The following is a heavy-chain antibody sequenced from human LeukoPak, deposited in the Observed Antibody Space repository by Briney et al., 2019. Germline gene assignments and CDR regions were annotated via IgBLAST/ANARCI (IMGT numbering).Heavy chain of an antibody. J-gene: IGHJ3*02. CDR1: GGSFSGYY. V-gene: IGHV4-34*01. Sequence: PSETLSLTCAVYGGSFSGYYWSWIRQPPGKGLEWIGEINHSGSTNYNPSLKSRVTISVDTSKNQFSPKLSSVTAADTAVYYCARAFVSHDAFDIWGQGTMVTVSS. CDR2: INHSGST. D-gene: IGHD3-16*01. CDR3: ARAFVSHDAFDI.